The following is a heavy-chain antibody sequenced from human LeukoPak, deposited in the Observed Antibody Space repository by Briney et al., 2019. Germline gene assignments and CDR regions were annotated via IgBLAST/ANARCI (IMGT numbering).Heavy chain of an antibody. Sequence: ASVKVSCKASGYTFISYGISWVRQAPGQGLEWMGWISGYNGNTNYAQNLQGRVTMTTDTSTSTAYMELRSLRSDDTAVYYCARTIVLTGFYDFDSWGQGTLVIVSS. D-gene: IGHD3-9*01. J-gene: IGHJ4*02. V-gene: IGHV1-18*01. CDR3: ARTIVLTGFYDFDS. CDR1: GYTFISYG. CDR2: ISGYNGNT.